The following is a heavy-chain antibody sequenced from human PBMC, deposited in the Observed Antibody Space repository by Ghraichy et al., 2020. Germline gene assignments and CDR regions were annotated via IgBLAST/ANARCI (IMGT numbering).Heavy chain of an antibody. CDR3: ARAGSDYGSGSYYKELDYYYYYGMDV. CDR1: GGSISSYY. Sequence: SQTLSLTCTVSGGSISSYYWSWIRQPPGKGLEWIGYIYYSGSTNYNPSLKSRVTISVDTSKNQFSLKLSSVTAADTAVYYCARAGSDYGSGSYYKELDYYYYYGMDVWVQGTTVTISS. V-gene: IGHV4-59*01. D-gene: IGHD3-10*01. J-gene: IGHJ6*02. CDR2: IYYSGST.